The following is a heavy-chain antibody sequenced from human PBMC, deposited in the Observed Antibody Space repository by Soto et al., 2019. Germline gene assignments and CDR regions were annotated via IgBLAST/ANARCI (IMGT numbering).Heavy chain of an antibody. D-gene: IGHD1-7*01. CDR2: IIPIFGTA. J-gene: IGHJ6*02. V-gene: IGHV1-69*13. CDR1: GGTFSSYA. Sequence: ASVKVSCKASGGTFSSYAISWVRQAPGQGLEWMGGIIPIFGTANYAQKFQGRVTITADESTSTDYMELSSLRSEDTAVYYCARALLELSMTGMDVSGQGATVTVFS. CDR3: ARALLELSMTGMDV.